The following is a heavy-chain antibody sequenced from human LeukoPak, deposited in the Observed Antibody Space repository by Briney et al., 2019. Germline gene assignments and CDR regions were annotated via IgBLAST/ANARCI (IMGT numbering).Heavy chain of an antibody. CDR1: GGSFSGYY. J-gene: IGHJ4*02. CDR3: ATTGAHTF. CDR2: INHSGST. V-gene: IGHV4-34*01. D-gene: IGHD1-14*01. Sequence: PSETLSLTCAVYGGSFSGYYWSWIRQPPGKGLEWIGEINHSGSTNYNPSLKSRVTISVDTSKNQFSLKLSSVTAADTAVYYCATTGAHTFWGQGTLVTVSS.